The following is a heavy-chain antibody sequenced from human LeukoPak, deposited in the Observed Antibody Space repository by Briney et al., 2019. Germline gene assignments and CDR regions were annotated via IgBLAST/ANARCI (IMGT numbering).Heavy chain of an antibody. D-gene: IGHD3-10*01. CDR2: IYYSGST. V-gene: IGHV4-39*07. Sequence: SETLSLTCTVSGGSISSSSYYWGWIRQPPGKGLEWIGSIYYSGSTYYNPSLKSRVTISVDTSKNQFSLKLSSVTAADTAVYYCVRDRDSGRHAFDIWGQGTMVTVSS. CDR3: VRDRDSGRHAFDI. CDR1: GGSISSSSYY. J-gene: IGHJ3*02.